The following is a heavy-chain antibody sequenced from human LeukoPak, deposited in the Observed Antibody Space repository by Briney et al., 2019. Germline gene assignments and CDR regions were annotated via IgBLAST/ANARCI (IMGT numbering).Heavy chain of an antibody. V-gene: IGHV4-59*01. CDR3: ARSKPGIAAAGFWFDP. J-gene: IGHJ5*02. Sequence: SETLSLTCTVSGGSISSYYWSWIRQPPGKGLEWIGYIYYSGSTNYNPSLKSRVTISVDTSKNQFSLKLSSVTAADTAVYYCARSKPGIAAAGFWFDPWGQGTLVTVSS. CDR2: IYYSGST. CDR1: GGSISSYY. D-gene: IGHD6-13*01.